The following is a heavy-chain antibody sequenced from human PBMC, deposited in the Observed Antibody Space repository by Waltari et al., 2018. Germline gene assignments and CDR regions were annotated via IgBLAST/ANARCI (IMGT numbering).Heavy chain of an antibody. D-gene: IGHD6-19*01. CDR1: GFTFNRYV. Sequence: QGLLVESGGRVVQPGRSLRLSCAASGFTFNRYVMQWVRQAPGKGLEWVAVGWYDGINKYYADSVKGRFTISRDNSENTLYLQMNSLRVDDTATYYCARGALAGRFFDFWGQGTLVTVSS. V-gene: IGHV3-33*01. CDR3: ARGALAGRFFDF. J-gene: IGHJ4*02. CDR2: GWYDGINK.